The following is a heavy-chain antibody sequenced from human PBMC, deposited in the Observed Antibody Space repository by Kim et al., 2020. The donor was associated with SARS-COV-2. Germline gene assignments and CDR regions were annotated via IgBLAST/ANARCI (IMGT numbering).Heavy chain of an antibody. Sequence: QKFQGRVTITADESTSTAYMELSSLRSEDTAVYYCARVSGIGGYHDAFDIWGQGTMVTVSS. J-gene: IGHJ3*02. CDR3: ARVSGIGGYHDAFDI. V-gene: IGHV1-69*01. D-gene: IGHD1-26*01.